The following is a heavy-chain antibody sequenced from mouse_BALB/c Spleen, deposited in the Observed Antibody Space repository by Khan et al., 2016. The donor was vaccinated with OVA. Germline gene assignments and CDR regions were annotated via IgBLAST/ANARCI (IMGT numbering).Heavy chain of an antibody. V-gene: IGHV9-3-1*01. CDR2: INTYTGEP. Sequence: QIQLVQSGPELKKPGETVKISCKASGYTFTNYGMNWVKQAPGKGLKWMGWINTYTGEPTYADDFKGRFAFSLETSASTAYLQINNHKNEDTATCFCARSNGNYWFAYWGQGTLVTVSA. CDR1: GYTFTNYG. J-gene: IGHJ3*01. D-gene: IGHD2-1*01. CDR3: ARSNGNYWFAY.